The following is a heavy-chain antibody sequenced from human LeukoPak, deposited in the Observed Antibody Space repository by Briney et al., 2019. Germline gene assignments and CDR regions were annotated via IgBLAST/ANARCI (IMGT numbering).Heavy chain of an antibody. D-gene: IGHD2-21*01. J-gene: IGHJ3*02. Sequence: GASVTVSCKASGYTFTAYMHWVRQAPGQGLEWMGWINPSSGGTNYAQNFQGRVTMTRDTSISTAYMELSRLTSDDTAVYYCARGWRSGAFDIWGQGTMVTVSS. CDR2: INPSSGGT. CDR3: ARGWRSGAFDI. CDR1: GYTFTAY. V-gene: IGHV1-2*02.